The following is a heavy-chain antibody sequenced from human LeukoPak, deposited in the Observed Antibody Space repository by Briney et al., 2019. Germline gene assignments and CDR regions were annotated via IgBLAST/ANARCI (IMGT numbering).Heavy chain of an antibody. CDR3: AKTSLSHSSGHYYYMDV. J-gene: IGHJ6*03. CDR2: IRFDEREK. D-gene: IGHD3-3*01. V-gene: IGHV3-30*02. Sequence: GGSLRLSCAASGFSFNNYGMHWVRHTPSKGVEGVAFIRFDEREKFYADSVKGRFTISRDNARNTVSLELSNLRTEHTALYYCAKTSLSHSSGHYYYMDVWGKGTTVTVSS. CDR1: GFSFNNYG.